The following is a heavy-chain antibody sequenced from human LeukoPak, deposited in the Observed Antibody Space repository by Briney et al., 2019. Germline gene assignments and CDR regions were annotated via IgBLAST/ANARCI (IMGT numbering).Heavy chain of an antibody. J-gene: IGHJ4*02. CDR3: ARGYCRDDICQVFPY. CDR1: GGSVSSYY. V-gene: IGHV4-59*02. D-gene: IGHD2-21*02. CDR2: MSYSGRT. Sequence: PSETLSLTCTVSGGSVSSYYWSWIWQTPEKGLEWIGYMSYSGRTDYGPSLKSRVTMSVDTSKNQFSLKMSYVTAADTGVYYCARGYCRDDICQVFPYWGQGTLVTVSS.